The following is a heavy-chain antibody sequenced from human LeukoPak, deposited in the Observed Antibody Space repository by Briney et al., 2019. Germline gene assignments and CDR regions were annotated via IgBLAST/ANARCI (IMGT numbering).Heavy chain of an antibody. J-gene: IGHJ4*02. D-gene: IGHD3-22*01. CDR2: IYYSGST. V-gene: IGHV4-31*03. CDR3: ARGDDSSGRFGY. CDR1: GGSISSGGYY. Sequence: SETLSLTCTVSGGSISSGGYYWSWIRQHPGKGLEWIGYIYYSGSTYYNPSLKSRVTISVDTSKNQFSLKLSSVTAADTAVYYCARGDDSSGRFGYWGQGTLVTVSS.